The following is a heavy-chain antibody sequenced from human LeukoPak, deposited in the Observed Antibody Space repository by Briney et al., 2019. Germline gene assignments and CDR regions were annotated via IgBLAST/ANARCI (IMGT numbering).Heavy chain of an antibody. V-gene: IGHV3-30*02. Sequence: GVSLRLSCAASGFTFSSYGMHWVRQARGKGLEWVAFIRHDGNNKYYADSVKGRFPISRDNSKNTLYLQMNSLRAEDTALYYCAKDGSLYSSSWYLDYWGQGTLVTVSS. CDR3: AKDGSLYSSSWYLDY. J-gene: IGHJ4*02. CDR1: GFTFSSYG. CDR2: IRHDGNNK. D-gene: IGHD6-13*01.